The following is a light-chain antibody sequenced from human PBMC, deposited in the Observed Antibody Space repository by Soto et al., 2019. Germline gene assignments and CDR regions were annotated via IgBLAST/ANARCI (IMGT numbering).Light chain of an antibody. Sequence: EIVLTQSPGTLSLSPGERATLSCRASQSVSSSYLDWYQQKPGQAPRLRIYGASSRATGIPDRFSGSGSGTDFPLTISRLEPEDFAVYYCQQYGSSPWTFGQGTKVDIK. CDR2: GAS. J-gene: IGKJ1*01. CDR1: QSVSSSY. V-gene: IGKV3-20*01. CDR3: QQYGSSPWT.